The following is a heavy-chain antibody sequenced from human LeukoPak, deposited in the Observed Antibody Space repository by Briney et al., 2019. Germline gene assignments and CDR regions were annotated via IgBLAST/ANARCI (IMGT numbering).Heavy chain of an antibody. CDR2: ISSSGSTI. V-gene: IGHV3-48*03. Sequence: GGSLRLSCAASGFTFSSYEMNWVRRAPGKGLEWVSYISSSGSTIYYADSVKGRFTISRDNAKNSLYLQMNSLRAEDTAVYYCARDRLFWSGILDYWGQGTLVTVSS. J-gene: IGHJ4*02. D-gene: IGHD3-3*01. CDR3: ARDRLFWSGILDY. CDR1: GFTFSSYE.